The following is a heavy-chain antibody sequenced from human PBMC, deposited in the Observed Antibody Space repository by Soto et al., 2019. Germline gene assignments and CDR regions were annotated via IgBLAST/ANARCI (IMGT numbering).Heavy chain of an antibody. CDR1: EGTFSSYA. Sequence: QVQLVQSGAEVKKPGSSVKVSCKASEGTFSSYAISWVRQAPGQGLEWMGGIIPIFGTANYAQKFQGRVTITADESTSTAYMELSSLRSEDTAVYYCARGSLIAAAGTNWFDPWGQGTLVTVSS. CDR2: IIPIFGTA. J-gene: IGHJ5*02. CDR3: ARGSLIAAAGTNWFDP. V-gene: IGHV1-69*01. D-gene: IGHD6-13*01.